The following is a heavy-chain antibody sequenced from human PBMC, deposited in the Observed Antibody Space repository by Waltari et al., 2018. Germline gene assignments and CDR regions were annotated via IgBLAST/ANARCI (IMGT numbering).Heavy chain of an antibody. CDR3: ARGVEVCSSTSCRDY. CDR1: GFTFSSYW. Sequence: EVQLVESGGGLVQPGGSLRLSCAASGFTFSSYWMPWVRQAPGKGLVWVSRINSDGSSTSYADSVKGRFTISRDNAKNTLYLQMNSLRAEDTAVYYCARGVEVCSSTSCRDYWGQGTLVTVSS. CDR2: INSDGSST. D-gene: IGHD2-2*01. J-gene: IGHJ4*02. V-gene: IGHV3-74*01.